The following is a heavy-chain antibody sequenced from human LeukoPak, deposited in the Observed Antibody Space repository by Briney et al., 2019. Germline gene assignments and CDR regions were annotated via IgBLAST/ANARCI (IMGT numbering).Heavy chain of an antibody. Sequence: ASVKVSCKASGGTFSSYAISWVRQAPGQGLEWMGGIIPIFGTANYAQKFQGRVTITADESTSTAYMELSSLRSEDTAVYYCWGGGWKKPFDYWGQGTLVTVSS. CDR1: GGTFSSYA. CDR3: WGGGWKKPFDY. D-gene: IGHD2-21*01. J-gene: IGHJ4*02. V-gene: IGHV1-69*13. CDR2: IIPIFGTA.